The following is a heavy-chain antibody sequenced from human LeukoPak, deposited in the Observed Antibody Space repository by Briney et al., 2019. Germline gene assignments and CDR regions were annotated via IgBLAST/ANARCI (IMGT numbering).Heavy chain of an antibody. CDR3: ARDGDYGDYANDYYYYYGMDV. CDR1: GYTFTSYG. Sequence: GASVTVSCTASGYTFTSYGISWVRQAPGQGLEGMGWISAYNGNTNYAQKLQGRVTMTTDTSTSTAYMELRSLRSDDTAVYYCARDGDYGDYANDYYYYYGMDVWGQGTTVTVSS. D-gene: IGHD4-17*01. J-gene: IGHJ6*02. V-gene: IGHV1-18*01. CDR2: ISAYNGNT.